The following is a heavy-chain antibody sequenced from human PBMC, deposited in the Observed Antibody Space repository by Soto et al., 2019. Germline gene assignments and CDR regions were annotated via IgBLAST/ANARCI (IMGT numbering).Heavy chain of an antibody. Sequence: PSETLSLTCTVSGGSVSSGSYYWSWIRQPPGKGLEWIGYIYYSGSTNYNPSLKSRVTISVDTSKNQFSLKLSSVTAADTAVYYCARDLGSSWYPEYFQHWGQGTLVTVS. V-gene: IGHV4-61*01. D-gene: IGHD6-13*01. CDR2: IYYSGST. CDR1: GGSVSSGSYY. CDR3: ARDLGSSWYPEYFQH. J-gene: IGHJ1*01.